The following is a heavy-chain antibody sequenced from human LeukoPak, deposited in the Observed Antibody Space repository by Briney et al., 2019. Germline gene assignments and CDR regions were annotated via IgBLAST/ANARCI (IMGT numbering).Heavy chain of an antibody. J-gene: IGHJ4*02. CDR3: AXXXXFGDRLDYFDY. V-gene: IGHV3-7*01. CDR2: IKQDGSQ. D-gene: IGHD4-17*01. CDR1: GFTFSKHW. Sequence: GGSLRLSCAASGFTFSKHWMGWVRQAPGKGLEWVASIKQDGSQYYVDSVKGRFFISRDNAKNSVSLQMNSLKGEDTAFCYCAXXXXFGDRLDYFDYWGQGTLVTVS.